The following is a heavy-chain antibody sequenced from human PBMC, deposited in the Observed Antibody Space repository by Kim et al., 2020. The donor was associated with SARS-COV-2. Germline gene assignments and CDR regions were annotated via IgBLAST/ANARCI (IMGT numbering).Heavy chain of an antibody. V-gene: IGHV3-53*01. D-gene: IGHD3-10*01. J-gene: IGHJ4*02. Sequence: GRFTIARENYKNTLYLQMNSLRAEETAVYYCARYGNYYGSGSYYNPFDYWGQGTLVTVSS. CDR3: ARYGNYYGSGSYYNPFDY.